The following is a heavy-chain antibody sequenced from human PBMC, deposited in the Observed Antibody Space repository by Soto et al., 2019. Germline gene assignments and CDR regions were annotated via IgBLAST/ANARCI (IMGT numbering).Heavy chain of an antibody. V-gene: IGHV3-30*18. Sequence: QVQLEESGGGVVQPGRSLRLSCAASGFAFGDYGMHWVRQAPGKGLEWVAIISSDGNNKYYADSVKGRFTISRDNSQNTLFLQMNSLRADDTALYYCAKNHLGIPFYYYNIMDAWGQVTTVTVSS. J-gene: IGHJ6*02. D-gene: IGHD6-13*01. CDR1: GFAFGDYG. CDR2: ISSDGNNK. CDR3: AKNHLGIPFYYYNIMDA.